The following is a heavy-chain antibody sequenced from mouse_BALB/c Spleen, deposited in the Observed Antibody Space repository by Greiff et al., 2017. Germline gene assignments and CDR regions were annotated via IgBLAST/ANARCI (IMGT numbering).Heavy chain of an antibody. V-gene: IGHV5-12-2*01. J-gene: IGHJ1*01. CDR1: GFTFSSYT. CDR3: ARHIYDYDRGWYFDV. D-gene: IGHD2-4*01. CDR2: ISNGGGST. Sequence: EVQVVESGGGLVQPGGSLKLSCAASGFTFSSYTMSWVRQTPEKRLEWVAYISNGGGSTYYPDTVKGRVTISRDNAKNTLYLQMNSLKSEDTAMYYCARHIYDYDRGWYFDVWGEGTTVTVSS.